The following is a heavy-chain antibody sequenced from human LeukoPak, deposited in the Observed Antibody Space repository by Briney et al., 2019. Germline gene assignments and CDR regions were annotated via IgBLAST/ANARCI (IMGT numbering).Heavy chain of an antibody. Sequence: PGGSLRLSCAASGFTFSTYGISWVRQAPGKGLEWMALIRYDGSNTYYADSVRGRFTVSRDNSKSTLYLQMNSLRLEDTAVYYCAKGQPYSDCWSGSSGYMDVWGKGTTVTVFS. CDR2: IRYDGSNT. J-gene: IGHJ6*03. D-gene: IGHD3-3*01. V-gene: IGHV3-30*02. CDR3: AKGQPYSDCWSGSSGYMDV. CDR1: GFTFSTYG.